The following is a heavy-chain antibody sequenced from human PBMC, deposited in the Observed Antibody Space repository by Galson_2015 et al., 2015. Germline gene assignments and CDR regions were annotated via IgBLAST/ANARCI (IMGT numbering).Heavy chain of an antibody. CDR1: GFTFGDYA. D-gene: IGHD3-16*01. V-gene: IGHV3-49*04. CDR2: IRIKTYGGTT. J-gene: IGHJ6*03. Sequence: SLRLSCAASGFTFGDYAMSWVRQAPGEGLEWVGFIRIKTYGGTTEYAASVKGRFTISRDDSKSIAYLQMNSLKTEDTAVYYCTRHGGGKTPYHYTAVWCTGTAVTVSS. CDR3: TRHGGGKTPYHYTAV.